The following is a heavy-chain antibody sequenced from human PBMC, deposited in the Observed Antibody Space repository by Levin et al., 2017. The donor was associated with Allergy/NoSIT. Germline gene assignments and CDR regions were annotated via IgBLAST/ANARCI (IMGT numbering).Heavy chain of an antibody. J-gene: IGHJ5*02. Sequence: GGSLRLSCKASGGTFSSYAISWVRQAPGQGLEWMGGIIPIFGTANYAQKFQGRVTITADESTSTAYMGLSSLGSEDTAVYYCARDYSNYEANWFDPWGQGTLVTVSS. CDR3: ARDYSNYEANWFDP. CDR1: GGTFSSYA. CDR2: IIPIFGTA. D-gene: IGHD4-11*01. V-gene: IGHV1-69*01.